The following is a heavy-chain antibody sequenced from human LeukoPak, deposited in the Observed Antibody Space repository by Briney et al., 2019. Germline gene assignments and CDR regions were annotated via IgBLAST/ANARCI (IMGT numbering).Heavy chain of an antibody. Sequence: GGSLRLSCAASGFTFSSYAMSWVRQAPGKGLEWVSSISGSGNIIDYTDSVKGRFTISRDNSKNTLYLQMNSLRAEDTAVYYCAKDQGSSGYYFGTLDYWGQGTLVTVSS. J-gene: IGHJ4*02. CDR2: ISGSGNII. CDR1: GFTFSSYA. V-gene: IGHV3-23*01. D-gene: IGHD3-22*01. CDR3: AKDQGSSGYYFGTLDY.